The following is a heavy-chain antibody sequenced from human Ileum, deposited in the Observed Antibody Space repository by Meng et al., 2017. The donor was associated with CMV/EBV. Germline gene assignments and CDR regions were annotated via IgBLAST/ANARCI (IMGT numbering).Heavy chain of an antibody. D-gene: IGHD3-16*02. J-gene: IGHJ4*02. CDR2: ISGSGSTT. Sequence: LSCAASGFPFSRYTMHWVRQAPGKGLEWVSHISGSGSTTYYADSVKGRFTISRDNSKNTLYLQMNSLRAEDTAVYYCAKALVSYTYDYWGQGTLVTVSS. CDR1: GFPFSRYT. CDR3: AKALVSYTYDY. V-gene: IGHV3-23*01.